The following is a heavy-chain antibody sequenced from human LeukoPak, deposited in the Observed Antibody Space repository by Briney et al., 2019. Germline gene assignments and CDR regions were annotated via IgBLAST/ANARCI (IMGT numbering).Heavy chain of an antibody. CDR3: ARGSYYLDV. V-gene: IGHV3-53*01. J-gene: IGHJ6*01. Sequence: PGGSLRLSCAASGFTVSSNYMSWVRQAPGKGLEWVSAIYSGGITFYADSVKGRFTISRDNSKNTLYLQMNSLRAEDTAVYYCARGSYYLDVXXQGTTVTVSS. D-gene: IGHD3-10*01. CDR1: GFTVSSNY. CDR2: IYSGGIT.